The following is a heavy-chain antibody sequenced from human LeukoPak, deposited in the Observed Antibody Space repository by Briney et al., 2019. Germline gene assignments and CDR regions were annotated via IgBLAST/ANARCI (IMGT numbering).Heavy chain of an antibody. J-gene: IGHJ6*03. Sequence: SETLSLTCTVSGYSISSGYYWGWIRQPPGKGLEWIGSIYHSGSTYYNPSLKSRATISVDTSKNQFSLKLSSVTAADTAVYFCARESGGYYYYYMDVWGKGTTVTVSS. CDR1: GYSISSGYY. CDR3: ARESGGYYYYYMDV. D-gene: IGHD3-10*01. V-gene: IGHV4-38-2*02. CDR2: IYHSGST.